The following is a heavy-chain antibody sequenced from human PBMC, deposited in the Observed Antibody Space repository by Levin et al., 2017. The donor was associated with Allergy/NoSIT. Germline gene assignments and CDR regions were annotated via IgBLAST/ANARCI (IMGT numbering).Heavy chain of an antibody. J-gene: IGHJ6*03. V-gene: IGHV3-23*01. Sequence: GKGLEWFSAISGSGGSTYYADSVKGRFTISRDNSKNTLYLQMNSLRAEDTAVYYCAKEGLCSGGSCYWGLIDYYYYYMDGWGKGTTVTVSS. CDR3: AKEGLCSGGSCYWGLIDYYYYYMDG. CDR2: ISGSGGST. D-gene: IGHD2-15*01.